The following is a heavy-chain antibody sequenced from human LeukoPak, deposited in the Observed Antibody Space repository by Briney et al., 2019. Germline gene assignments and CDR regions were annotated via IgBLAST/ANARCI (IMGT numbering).Heavy chain of an antibody. CDR2: IYHSGST. CDR1: GGSISSGGYS. V-gene: IGHV4-30-2*01. J-gene: IGHJ1*01. Sequence: SETLSLTCAVSGGSISSGGYSWSWIRQPPGKGLEWIGYIYHSGSTYYNPSLKSRVTISVDRSKNQFSLKLSSVTAADTAVYYCARGGYDSSGYFPAEYFQHWGQGTLVTVSS. D-gene: IGHD3-22*01. CDR3: ARGGYDSSGYFPAEYFQH.